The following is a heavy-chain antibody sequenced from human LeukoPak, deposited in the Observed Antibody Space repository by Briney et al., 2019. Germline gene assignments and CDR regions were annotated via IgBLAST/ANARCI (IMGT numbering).Heavy chain of an antibody. D-gene: IGHD6-19*01. CDR2: ISSSSSYI. CDR1: GFTFSSYS. V-gene: IGHV3-21*01. J-gene: IGHJ4*02. CDR3: ARGQLIAVAEIDY. Sequence: GGSLRLSCAASGFTFSSYSMNWVRQAPGKGLEWVSSISSSSSYIYYADSVKGRFTISRDNAKNSLYLQMNSLRAEDTAVYYCARGQLIAVAEIDYWGQGTLVTVSS.